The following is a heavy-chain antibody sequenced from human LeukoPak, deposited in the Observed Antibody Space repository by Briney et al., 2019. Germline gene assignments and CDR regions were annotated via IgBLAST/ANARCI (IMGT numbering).Heavy chain of an antibody. CDR2: ISAGGSST. CDR3: AKAAREDDYYFDY. D-gene: IGHD3-3*01. V-gene: IGHV3-23*01. Sequence: GGSLSLSFAASGFTFSTSAMSSARQAPGKGLEWVSGISAGGSSTYYTDSVKGRFTISRDNSKNTLNPQVNSLRAEDTAVYYCAKAAREDDYYFDYWGQGTLVTVSS. J-gene: IGHJ4*02. CDR1: GFTFSTSA.